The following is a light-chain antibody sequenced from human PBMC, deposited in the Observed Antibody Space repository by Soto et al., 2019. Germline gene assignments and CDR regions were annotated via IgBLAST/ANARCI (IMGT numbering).Light chain of an antibody. CDR1: QSVLYSPNNKNY. J-gene: IGKJ4*01. Sequence: DIVMTQSPDSLTVSLGERATINCKSSQSVLYSPNNKNYLAWYQQKPGQPPKLLIYWASTRESGVPDRFSGSESGTDFTLTISSLQAEDVAVYYCQQYYSTPLTFGGGTKVEIK. V-gene: IGKV4-1*01. CDR3: QQYYSTPLT. CDR2: WAS.